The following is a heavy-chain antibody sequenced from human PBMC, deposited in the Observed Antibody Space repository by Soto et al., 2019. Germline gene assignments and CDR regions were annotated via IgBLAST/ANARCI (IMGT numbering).Heavy chain of an antibody. J-gene: IGHJ5*02. CDR2: INAGGGYT. D-gene: IGHD2-21*02. CDR1: GYIFTNYY. V-gene: IGHV1-46*03. Sequence: GGSVKVSCKASGYIFTNYYMHWVRQAPGQGLEWMGTINAGGGYTTYAQRFQGRVTMTRDTSTSTVSMELSSLRYEDTALYYSTRGGAMVVVTTPFDLWG. CDR3: TRGGAMVVVTTPFDL.